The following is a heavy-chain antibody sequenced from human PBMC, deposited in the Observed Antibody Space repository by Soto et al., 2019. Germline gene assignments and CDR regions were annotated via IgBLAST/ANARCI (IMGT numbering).Heavy chain of an antibody. CDR3: ATRITVFGLLIPPFDP. Sequence: PSETLSLTCAVYGGSVNVYYWNWIRQPPGKGLEWIGEINHTGGNHYNPSLKSRVTMSVDTSKNQFSLRLSSVTAADTAIYYCATRITVFGLLIPPFDPWGQGTKVTVSS. CDR2: INHTGGN. CDR1: GGSVNVYY. V-gene: IGHV4-34*01. J-gene: IGHJ5*02. D-gene: IGHD3-3*01.